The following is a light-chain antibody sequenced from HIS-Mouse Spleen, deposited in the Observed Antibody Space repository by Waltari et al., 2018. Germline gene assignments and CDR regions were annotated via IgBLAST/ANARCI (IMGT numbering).Light chain of an antibody. CDR3: LSADSSGTWV. CDR2: KDS. J-gene: IGLJ3*02. CDR1: ELPKKY. Sequence: SYELTQPPSVSVSLGQMARITCPGEELPKKYAYWYQQKPGQFPVLVIYKDSERPSGIPERFSGSSSGTIVTLTISGVQAEDEADYYCLSADSSGTWVFGGGTKLTVL. V-gene: IGLV3-16*01.